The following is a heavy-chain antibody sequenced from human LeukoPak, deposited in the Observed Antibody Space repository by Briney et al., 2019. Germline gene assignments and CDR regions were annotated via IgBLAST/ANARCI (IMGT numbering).Heavy chain of an antibody. V-gene: IGHV4-59*12. J-gene: IGHJ6*03. CDR1: GGSISSYY. D-gene: IGHD3-10*01. CDR2: IYYSGST. Sequence: ASETLSLTCTVSGGSISSYYWSWIRQPPGKGLEWIGYIYYSGSTNYNPSLKSRVTISVDTSKNQFSLKLSSVTAADTAVYYCARALPGRYYYYMDVWGKGTTVTVSS. CDR3: ARALPGRYYYYMDV.